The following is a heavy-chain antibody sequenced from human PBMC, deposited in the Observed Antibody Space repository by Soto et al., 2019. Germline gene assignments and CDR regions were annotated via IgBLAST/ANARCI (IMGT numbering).Heavy chain of an antibody. CDR3: AREQLGYSSGWFGY. J-gene: IGHJ5*01. Sequence: SETLSLTSTVSGGSISSYYWSWIRQPPGKGLEWIGYIYYSGSTNYNPSLKSRVTISIDTSKNQFSLKLSSVTAADTAVYYCAREQLGYSSGWFGYWGQGTLVTVSS. CDR1: GGSISSYY. V-gene: IGHV4-59*01. D-gene: IGHD6-19*01. CDR2: IYYSGST.